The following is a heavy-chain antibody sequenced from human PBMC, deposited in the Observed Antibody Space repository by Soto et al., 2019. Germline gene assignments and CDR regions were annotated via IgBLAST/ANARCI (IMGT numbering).Heavy chain of an antibody. J-gene: IGHJ5*02. CDR1: GYTLFTYD. Sequence: ASVKVSCKASGYTLFTYDISWVLQAPGQGRERMGWISTYSGDTKYAQKVQGRVTMTTDTSTTTAYLELRSLRSDDTAVYYCARHHGPTTSENWFDPWGQGTLVTVSS. CDR2: ISTYSGDT. D-gene: IGHD5-12*01. V-gene: IGHV1-18*01. CDR3: ARHHGPTTSENWFDP.